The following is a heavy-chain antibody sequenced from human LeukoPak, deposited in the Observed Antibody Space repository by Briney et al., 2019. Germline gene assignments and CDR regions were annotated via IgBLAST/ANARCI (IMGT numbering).Heavy chain of an antibody. D-gene: IGHD6-13*01. CDR2: INPKSDGT. V-gene: IGHV1-2*02. CDR1: GYTFTDYY. CDR3: ARRGFLAAGGKYYYCGMDV. J-gene: IGHJ6*02. Sequence: ASVKVSCKASGYTFTDYYMHWVRQAPGQGLEWMGWINPKSDGTKFADKFQGRVTMTRDTSSSTAYMELTRLRSDDTAVYYCARRGFLAAGGKYYYCGMDVWGQGTTVTVSS.